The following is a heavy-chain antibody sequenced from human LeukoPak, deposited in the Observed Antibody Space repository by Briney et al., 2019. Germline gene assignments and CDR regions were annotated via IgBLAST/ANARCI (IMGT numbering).Heavy chain of an antibody. J-gene: IGHJ1*01. CDR2: IWYDGSNK. D-gene: IGHD3-22*01. V-gene: IGHV3-33*01. Sequence: GRSLRLSCAASGFTFSNYGMHWGRQAPGKGLEWVAVIWYDGSNKYYADSVKGRFTISRDNSKSTLYLQMNSLRAEDTAVYYCARGDYYDSSGYSQYFQHRGQGTLVTVSS. CDR1: GFTFSNYG. CDR3: ARGDYYDSSGYSQYFQH.